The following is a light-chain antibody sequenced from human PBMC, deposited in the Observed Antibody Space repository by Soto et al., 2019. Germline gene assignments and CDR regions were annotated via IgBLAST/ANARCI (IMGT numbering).Light chain of an antibody. CDR3: SSYAGSNWYV. V-gene: IGLV2-8*01. CDR1: NSDVGGYNY. Sequence: SVLTQPPSASGSPGQSVTISCPGTNSDVGGYNYVSWYQQYPGKAPKLIIYEVNERPSGVPDRFSGSKSGNTASLTVSGLQTADEADYYCSSYAGSNWYVFGTGTKVTVL. CDR2: EVN. J-gene: IGLJ1*01.